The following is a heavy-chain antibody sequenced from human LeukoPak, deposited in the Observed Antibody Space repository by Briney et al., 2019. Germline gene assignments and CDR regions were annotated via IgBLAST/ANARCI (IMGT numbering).Heavy chain of an antibody. J-gene: IGHJ4*02. V-gene: IGHV3-23*01. CDR1: GFTFSSYA. CDR2: IGGSGAST. CDR3: AKEKEAVYSAYDF. Sequence: GGSLRLSCEASGFTFSSYAMSWVRQAPGKGLEWVSSIGGSGASTYYADSVTGRFTISRDNSKNTLYLQTNSLRVEDTAIYYCAKEKEAVYSAYDFWGQGTLVTVSS. D-gene: IGHD5-12*01.